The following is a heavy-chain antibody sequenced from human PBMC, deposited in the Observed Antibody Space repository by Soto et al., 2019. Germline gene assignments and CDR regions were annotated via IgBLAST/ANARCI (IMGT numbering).Heavy chain of an antibody. CDR1: GGSISSYY. CDR2: IYYSGST. D-gene: IGHD2-2*01. Sequence: QVQLQESGPGLVKPSETLSLTCTVSGGSISSYYWSWIRQPPGKGLEWIGYIYYSGSTNYNPSLKSRVTISVDTAKYQFSLKLSSVTAADTAVYYCARRYCSSTSCYNWFDPWCQGTLGTVSS. J-gene: IGHJ5*02. V-gene: IGHV4-59*08. CDR3: ARRYCSSTSCYNWFDP.